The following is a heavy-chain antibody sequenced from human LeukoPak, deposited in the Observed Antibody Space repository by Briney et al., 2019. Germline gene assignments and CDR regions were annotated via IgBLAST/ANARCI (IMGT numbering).Heavy chain of an antibody. CDR1: GGSISSGDYY. Sequence: PSETLSLTCTVSGGSISSGDYYWSWIRQPPGKGLEWIGYIYYSGSTFYNPSLKSRVTISVDASKNQFSLKLSSVTAPDTAAYYCARDSYYDPRFDYWGQGILVTVSS. J-gene: IGHJ4*02. CDR2: IYYSGST. V-gene: IGHV4-30-4*01. CDR3: ARDSYYDPRFDY. D-gene: IGHD3-22*01.